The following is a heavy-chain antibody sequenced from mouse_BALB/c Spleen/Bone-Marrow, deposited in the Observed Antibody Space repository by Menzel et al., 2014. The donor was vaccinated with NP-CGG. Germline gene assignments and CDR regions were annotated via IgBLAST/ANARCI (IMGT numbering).Heavy chain of an antibody. CDR1: GYTFTSYW. CDR3: RRQYGNYYAMDY. V-gene: IGHV1-69*02. Sequence: QVQLQQSGAELVRPGASVKVSCKASGYTFTSYWINWVKQRPGQGLEWIGNIYPSDSYTNYNQNFKDKATLTVDKSSSTAYMQLSSPTSEDSAAYYCRRQYGNYYAMDYWGQGTSVTVSS. D-gene: IGHD2-10*02. CDR2: IYPSDSYT. J-gene: IGHJ4*01.